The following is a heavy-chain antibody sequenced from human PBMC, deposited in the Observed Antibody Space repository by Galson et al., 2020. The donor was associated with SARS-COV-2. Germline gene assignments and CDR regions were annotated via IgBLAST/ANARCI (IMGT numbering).Heavy chain of an antibody. CDR3: ARDSPGYYDFLSGYQKHPYFDF. V-gene: IGHV3-23*01. J-gene: IGHJ4*02. CDR1: GFTFSHYA. CDR2: ISGTDTST. D-gene: IGHD3-3*01. Sequence: GESLKISCAASGFTFSHYAMAWVRLAPGKGLEWVSTISGTDTSTYYTDSVKGRFTISRDNSKNTLYLQMNSLRAEDTAIYFCARDSPGYYDFLSGYQKHPYFDFWGQGTLLIVSS.